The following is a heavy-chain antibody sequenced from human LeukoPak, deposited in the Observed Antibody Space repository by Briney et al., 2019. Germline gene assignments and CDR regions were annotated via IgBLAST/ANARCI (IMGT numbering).Heavy chain of an antibody. V-gene: IGHV3-23*01. J-gene: IGHJ4*02. CDR2: ISGSGGST. CDR1: GFTFSSYA. D-gene: IGHD3-22*01. CDR3: AKDRSRYYDSSGSMPDY. Sequence: GGSLRLSCAASGFTFSSYAMSWVRQAPGKGLEWVSAISGSGGSTYYADSVKGRFTISRDNSKNTLYLQMNSLRAEDTAVYYCAKDRSRYYDSSGSMPDYWGQGTLDTVSS.